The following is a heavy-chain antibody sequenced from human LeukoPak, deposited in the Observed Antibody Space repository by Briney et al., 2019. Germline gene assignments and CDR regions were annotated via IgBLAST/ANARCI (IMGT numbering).Heavy chain of an antibody. J-gene: IGHJ4*02. V-gene: IGHV4-39*07. CDR2: IYYSGST. CDR1: GGSISSSSYY. Sequence: PSETLSLTCTVSGGSISSSSYYWGWIRQPPGKGLEWIGSIYYSGSTYYNPSLKCRVTISVDTSKNQFSLKLSSVTAADTAVYYCARGQVFAFDYWGQGTLVTVSS. CDR3: ARGQVFAFDY.